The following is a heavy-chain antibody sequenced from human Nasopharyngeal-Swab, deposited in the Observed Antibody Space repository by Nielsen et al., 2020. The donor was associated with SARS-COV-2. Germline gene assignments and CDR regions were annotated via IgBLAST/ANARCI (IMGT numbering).Heavy chain of an antibody. D-gene: IGHD2-15*01. CDR3: AKGTSWDIVAQLDP. Sequence: SLKISCAASGFTFDDYAMHWARQAPGKGLEWVSGISWNSGSIGYADSVKGRFTISRDNAKNSLYLQMNSLRAEDTALYYCAKGTSWDIVAQLDPWGQGTLVTVSS. CDR2: ISWNSGSI. CDR1: GFTFDDYA. J-gene: IGHJ5*02. V-gene: IGHV3-9*01.